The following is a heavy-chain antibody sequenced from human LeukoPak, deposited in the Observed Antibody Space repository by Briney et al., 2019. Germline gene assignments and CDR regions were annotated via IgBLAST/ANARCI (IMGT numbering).Heavy chain of an antibody. J-gene: IGHJ4*02. CDR1: GRSFSGYY. CDR2: INHSGST. CDR3: ARGRFRLEWLSPFDY. V-gene: IGHV4-34*01. D-gene: IGHD3-3*01. Sequence: KTSETLSLTCAVYGRSFSGYYWSWIRQPPGKGLEWIGEINHSGSTNYNPSLKSRVTISVDTSKNQFSLKLSSVTAADTAVYYCARGRFRLEWLSPFDYWGQGTLVTVSS.